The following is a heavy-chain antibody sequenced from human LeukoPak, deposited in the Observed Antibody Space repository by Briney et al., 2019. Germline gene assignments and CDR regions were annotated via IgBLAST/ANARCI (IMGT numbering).Heavy chain of an antibody. D-gene: IGHD5-12*01. CDR3: ARSSGYDSGLLLDY. Sequence: PSETLSLTCTVSGGSISSYYWSWIRQPPGKGLEWIGYIYYSGSTNYNPSLKSRVTISVDTSKNQFSLKLSSVTAADTAVYYCARSSGYDSGLLLDYWGQGTLVTVSS. CDR1: GGSISSYY. J-gene: IGHJ4*02. V-gene: IGHV4-59*01. CDR2: IYYSGST.